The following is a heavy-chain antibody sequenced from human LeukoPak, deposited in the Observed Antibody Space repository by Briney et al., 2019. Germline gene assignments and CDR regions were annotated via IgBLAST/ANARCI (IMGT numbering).Heavy chain of an antibody. CDR3: AKVGVVVVVAAQFDF. CDR2: ISGSGSST. J-gene: IGHJ4*02. CDR1: GFTFSSYA. V-gene: IGHV3-23*01. D-gene: IGHD2-15*01. Sequence: PGGSLRLSCAASGFTFSSYAMSWVRQAPGKGLEWVSAISGSGSSTYYADSVKGRFTISRDTSKNTLYLQMNSLRAEDTAVYYCAKVGVVVVVAAQFDFWGQGTLVTVSS.